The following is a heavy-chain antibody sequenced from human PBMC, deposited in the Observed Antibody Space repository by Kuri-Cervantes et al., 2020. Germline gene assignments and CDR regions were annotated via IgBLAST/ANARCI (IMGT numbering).Heavy chain of an antibody. CDR2: INHSGST. Sequence: ESLKISCAVYGGSFSGYYWSWIRQPPGKGLEWIGEINHSGSTNYNPSLKSRVTISVDTSKNQFSLKLSSVTAADTAVYYCSRRGILDGGLDIWGEGTAVTAPQ. CDR3: SRRGILDGGLDI. D-gene: IGHD2-15*01. J-gene: IGHJ6*04. CDR1: GGSFSGYY. V-gene: IGHV4-34*01.